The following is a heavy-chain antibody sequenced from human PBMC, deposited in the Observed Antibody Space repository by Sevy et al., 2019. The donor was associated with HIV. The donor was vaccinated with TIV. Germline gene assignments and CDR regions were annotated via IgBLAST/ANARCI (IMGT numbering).Heavy chain of an antibody. D-gene: IGHD5-18*01. CDR3: ARGGYTAMGDFDY. CDR1: GFIFSSYT. CDR2: ISSGGTDM. J-gene: IGHJ4*02. Sequence: GGSLRLSCAPSGFIFSSYTMNWVHQAPGKGLEWVSSISSGGTDMYYADSVKGRFTISRDNAKNSLSLQMNSLRAEDTAVYYCARGGYTAMGDFDYWGQGTLVTVSS. V-gene: IGHV3-21*06.